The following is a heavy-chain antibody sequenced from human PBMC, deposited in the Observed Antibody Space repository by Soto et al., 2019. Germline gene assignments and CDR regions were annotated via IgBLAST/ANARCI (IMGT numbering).Heavy chain of an antibody. V-gene: IGHV3-48*01. CDR2: ISSSSSTI. CDR3: ARSMKTGKNFDY. J-gene: IGHJ4*02. D-gene: IGHD7-27*01. CDR1: GFTFSSYS. Sequence: XXSLRLACAASGFTFSSYSMNWVLQAPGKGLEWVSYISSSSSTIYYADSVKGRFTISRDNAKNSLYLQMNRMRADDTAVYYCARSMKTGKNFDYWGQGTLVTVSS.